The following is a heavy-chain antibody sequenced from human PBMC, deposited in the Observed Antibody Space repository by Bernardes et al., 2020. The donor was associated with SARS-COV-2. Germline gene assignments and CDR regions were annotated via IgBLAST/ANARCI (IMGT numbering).Heavy chain of an antibody. CDR3: ARHFTVGVGATGDALEI. J-gene: IGHJ3*02. Sequence: GESLKISCKGSGYSFSTYWISWVRQMPGKGLEWMGRIDPSDSFTNYNPSFQGHVSISADKSISAVYLQWSSLRASDTAIYYCARHFTVGVGATGDALEIWGQGTRVTVSS. CDR2: IDPSDSFT. V-gene: IGHV5-10-1*01. D-gene: IGHD1-26*01. CDR1: GYSFSTYW.